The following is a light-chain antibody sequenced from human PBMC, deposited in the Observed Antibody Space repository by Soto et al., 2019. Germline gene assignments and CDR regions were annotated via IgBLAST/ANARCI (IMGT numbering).Light chain of an antibody. CDR1: QSVSSSY. Sequence: EIALTQSPGTLSLSPGERATLSCRASQSVSSSYLAWYQQRPGQAPRLLIYGASSRAPGIPDRFSGSGSGTDFTLTISRLEPEDFAVYYCQQYGSSPPITFGQGTRLEI. CDR3: QQYGSSPPIT. V-gene: IGKV3-20*01. CDR2: GAS. J-gene: IGKJ5*01.